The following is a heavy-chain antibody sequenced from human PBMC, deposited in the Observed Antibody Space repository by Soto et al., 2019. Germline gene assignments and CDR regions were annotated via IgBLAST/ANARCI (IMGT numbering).Heavy chain of an antibody. CDR3: AKGRSYYYYYGVGV. V-gene: IGHV3-23*01. CDR2: IIDSGGST. CDR1: GFTFSSCA. Sequence: GGSLRLSCAASGFTFSSCAMGWVRQAPGKGLEWVSDIIDSGGSTYYADSVKGRFTISRDISKSTLYLKMNSLRAEDTALYYCAKGRSYYYYYGVGVWGQGTTVTVSS. J-gene: IGHJ6*02.